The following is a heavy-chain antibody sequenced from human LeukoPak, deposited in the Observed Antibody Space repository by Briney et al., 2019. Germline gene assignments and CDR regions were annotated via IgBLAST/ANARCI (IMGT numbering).Heavy chain of an antibody. D-gene: IGHD6-19*01. V-gene: IGHV5-51*01. J-gene: IGHJ5*02. Sequence: GESLKISCKGSGYSFTSYWIGWVRQMPGKGLEWMGIIYPGDSDTRYSPSFQGQVTISADKSISTAYLQWSSLKASDTAMYYCARLLSSIAVAGAPWFDPWGQGTLVTVSS. CDR2: IYPGDSDT. CDR3: ARLLSSIAVAGAPWFDP. CDR1: GYSFTSYW.